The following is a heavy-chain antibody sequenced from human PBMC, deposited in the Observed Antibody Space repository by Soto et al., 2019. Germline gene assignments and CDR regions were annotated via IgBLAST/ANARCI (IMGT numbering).Heavy chain of an antibody. CDR3: ARSLPGTYGAFDL. CDR2: ISGDGSST. Sequence: GGSLRLSCAASEFTFRSYWMHWVRQSPGKGLVWVSRISGDGSSTTYADSVRGRFTISRDNAKNTVYLQMDSLRAEDTAVYYCARSLPGTYGAFDLWGQGTMVTVSS. CDR1: EFTFRSYW. J-gene: IGHJ3*01. V-gene: IGHV3-74*01. D-gene: IGHD1-7*01.